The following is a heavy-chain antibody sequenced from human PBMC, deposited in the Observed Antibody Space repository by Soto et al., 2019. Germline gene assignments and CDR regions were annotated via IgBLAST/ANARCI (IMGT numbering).Heavy chain of an antibody. CDR3: ARGEQNLDY. D-gene: IGHD6-13*01. Sequence: PSETLSLTCTVSGYFIGSGGYYWSWVRQHPGKGLEWIGYIYYSGTTYYNLSLKSRVTISVDTSKNQFSLKLTSLTAADTAVYYCARGEQNLDYWGQGTLVTVSS. CDR1: GYFIGSGGYY. V-gene: IGHV4-31*03. CDR2: IYYSGTT. J-gene: IGHJ4*02.